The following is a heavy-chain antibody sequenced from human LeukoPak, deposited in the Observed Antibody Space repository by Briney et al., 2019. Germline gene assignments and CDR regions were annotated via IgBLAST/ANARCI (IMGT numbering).Heavy chain of an antibody. CDR2: ITSSSSYI. Sequence: PGGSLRLSCAASGFTFSTYNMNWVRQAPGKGLEWVSSITSSSSYIYYADSVKGRFTISRDNAKNSLYLQMNSLRAEDTAVYYCAKAVGTYYYDSSGYFPDYWGQGTLVTVSS. CDR3: AKAVGTYYYDSSGYFPDY. J-gene: IGHJ4*02. CDR1: GFTFSTYN. D-gene: IGHD3-22*01. V-gene: IGHV3-21*01.